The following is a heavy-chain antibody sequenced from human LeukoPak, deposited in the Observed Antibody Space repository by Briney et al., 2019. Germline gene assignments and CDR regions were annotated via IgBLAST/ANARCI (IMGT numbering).Heavy chain of an antibody. Sequence: PSETLSVTCAVYGGSFSGYYWSWIRQPPGKGLECIGEINHSGSTNYNPSLKSRVTISVDTSKNQFSLKLSSVTAADTAVYYCARSAYYYGSGSYRYWGQGTLVTVSS. CDR3: ARSAYYYGSGSYRY. CDR1: GGSFSGYY. D-gene: IGHD3-10*01. CDR2: INHSGST. V-gene: IGHV4-34*01. J-gene: IGHJ4*02.